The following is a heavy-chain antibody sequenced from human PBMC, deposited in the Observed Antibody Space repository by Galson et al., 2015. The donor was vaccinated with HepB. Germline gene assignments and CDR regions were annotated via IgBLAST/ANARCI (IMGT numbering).Heavy chain of an antibody. Sequence: SVKVSCKASGGTFSSYAISWVRQAPGQGLEWMGGIIPIFGTANYAQKFQGRVTITADESTSTAYMELSSLRSEDTAVYYCAREYSSSSSLDPRFDYWGQGTLVTVSS. J-gene: IGHJ4*02. V-gene: IGHV1-69*13. D-gene: IGHD6-6*01. CDR2: IIPIFGTA. CDR1: GGTFSSYA. CDR3: AREYSSSSSLDPRFDY.